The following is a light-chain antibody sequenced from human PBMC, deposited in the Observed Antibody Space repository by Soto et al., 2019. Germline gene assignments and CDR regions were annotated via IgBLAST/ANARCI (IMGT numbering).Light chain of an antibody. CDR2: KAS. CDR3: QQYNCYPYT. J-gene: IGKJ2*01. V-gene: IGKV1-5*03. CDR1: QSISSW. Sequence: DIQMTQSPSTLSASVGDRVTITCRASQSISSWLAWYQQKPGKAPKLLIYKASSLESGVPSRFSGSGSGTEFTRTISSLQPDDFATYYCQQYNCYPYTFGQGTKLEIK.